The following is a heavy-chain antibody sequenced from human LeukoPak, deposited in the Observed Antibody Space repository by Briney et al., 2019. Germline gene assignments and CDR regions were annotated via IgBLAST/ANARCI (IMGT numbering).Heavy chain of an antibody. CDR1: GASISGSSYY. V-gene: IGHV4-39*07. CDR2: IYFGGST. J-gene: IGHJ5*02. D-gene: IGHD7-27*01. Sequence: PSETLSLTCTVSGASISGSSYYWGWIRQPPGKGLEWIGSIYFGGSTYYNPSLKSRVTISVGMSKNQFSLKLSSVTAADTAVYYCARDLGSGACWFDPWGQGTLVTVSS. CDR3: ARDLGSGACWFDP.